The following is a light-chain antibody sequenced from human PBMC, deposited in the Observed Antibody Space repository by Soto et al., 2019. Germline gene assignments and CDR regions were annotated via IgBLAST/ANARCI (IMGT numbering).Light chain of an antibody. CDR3: SSYAGNNNLV. J-gene: IGLJ2*01. CDR2: EVS. CDR1: SSDVGAYNY. V-gene: IGLV2-8*01. Sequence: QSALTQPPSASGSPGQSVTISCTGTSSDVGAYNYVSWYQQHPGKAPKLVIYEVSKRPSGVPDRFSGSKSGSTASLTVSGLQAGDESDYYCSSYAGNNNLVFGGGTQLTVL.